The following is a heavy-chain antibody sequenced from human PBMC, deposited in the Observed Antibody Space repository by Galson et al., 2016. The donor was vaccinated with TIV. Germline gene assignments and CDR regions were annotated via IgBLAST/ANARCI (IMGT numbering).Heavy chain of an antibody. CDR2: IWYDGNAK. D-gene: IGHD3-10*01. CDR3: ARDGSWSGDPIYGGTRPDF. J-gene: IGHJ4*02. Sequence: SLRLSCAPSGFTFSNYGMYWVRQAPGKGLEWVALIWYDGNAKFYADSVKGRFTISRDTSRDTLYLQMNSLSAEDTALYYCARDGSWSGDPIYGGTRPDFWGRGTLVTVSS. V-gene: IGHV3-33*07. CDR1: GFTFSNYG.